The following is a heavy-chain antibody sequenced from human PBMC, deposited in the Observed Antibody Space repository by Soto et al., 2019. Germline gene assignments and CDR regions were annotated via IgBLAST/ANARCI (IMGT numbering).Heavy chain of an antibody. CDR3: AKDIAGYGMDV. CDR1: GFTFDDYT. Sequence: GGSLRLSCAASGFTFDDYTMHWVRQAPGKGLEWVSLISWDGGSTYYADSVKGRFTISRDNSKNPLYLQMNSLRTEDTALYYCAKDIAGYGMDVWGQGTTVTVSS. J-gene: IGHJ6*02. CDR2: ISWDGGST. V-gene: IGHV3-43*01. D-gene: IGHD3-10*01.